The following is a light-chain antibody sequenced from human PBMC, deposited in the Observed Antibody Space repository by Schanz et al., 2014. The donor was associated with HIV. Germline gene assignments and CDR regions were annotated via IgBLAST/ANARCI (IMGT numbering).Light chain of an antibody. CDR3: QQYGSSPQFT. J-gene: IGKJ3*01. CDR1: QSISNN. Sequence: EIVLTQSPGSLSLSPGGRATLSCGASQSISNNLAWYQHKPGQAPRLLIYGAFTRATGIPVRFSGRGSGTEFTLTISRLEPEDFAVYYCQQYGSSPQFTFGPGTKVDIK. CDR2: GAF. V-gene: IGKV3-20*01.